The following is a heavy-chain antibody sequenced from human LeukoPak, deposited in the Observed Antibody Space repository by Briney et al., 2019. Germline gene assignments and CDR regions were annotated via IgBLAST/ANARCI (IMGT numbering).Heavy chain of an antibody. D-gene: IGHD3-16*01. Sequence: GGSLRLSCAASGFTFSSYAMSWVRQAPGKGLEWVSAISGSGGSIYYADSVKGRFTISRDNSKNTLYLQMNSLRAEDTAVYYCAKVKRPFSIMITFGGVYFDYWGQGTLVTVSS. V-gene: IGHV3-23*01. CDR2: ISGSGGSI. CDR3: AKVKRPFSIMITFGGVYFDY. CDR1: GFTFSSYA. J-gene: IGHJ4*02.